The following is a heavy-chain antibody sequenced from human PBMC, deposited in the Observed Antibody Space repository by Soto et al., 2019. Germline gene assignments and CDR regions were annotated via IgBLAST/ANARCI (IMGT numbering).Heavy chain of an antibody. D-gene: IGHD5-18*01. V-gene: IGHV1-69*13. J-gene: IGHJ6*02. Sequence: SVKVSCKASGGTLSSYAISWVRQAPGQGLEWMGGIIPIFGTANYAQKFQGRVTITADESMRTAYMELSSLRSEDTAVYYCARDTGLQTYSYGPSTLRFGMEVWVQGATVTVSS. CDR3: ARDTGLQTYSYGPSTLRFGMEV. CDR2: IIPIFGTA. CDR1: GGTLSSYA.